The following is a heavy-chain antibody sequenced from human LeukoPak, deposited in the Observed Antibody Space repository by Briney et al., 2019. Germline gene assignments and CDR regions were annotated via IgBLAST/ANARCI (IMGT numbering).Heavy chain of an antibody. Sequence: SETLSLTCTVSGGSISSYYWSWIRQPPGKGLEWIGYIYYSGSTNYNPSLKSRVTISVDTSKNQFSLKLSSVTAADTTVYYCARGPAGYPLSYYYYMDVWGKGTTVTVSS. CDR1: GGSISSYY. CDR2: IYYSGST. CDR3: ARGPAGYPLSYYYYMDV. D-gene: IGHD1-1*01. J-gene: IGHJ6*03. V-gene: IGHV4-59*01.